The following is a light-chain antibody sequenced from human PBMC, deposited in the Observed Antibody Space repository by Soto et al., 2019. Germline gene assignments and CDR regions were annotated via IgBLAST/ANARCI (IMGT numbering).Light chain of an antibody. Sequence: DIVMTQSPDYLAVSLGESATINCKSSQSVFYSSNHKNYLAWYQQKPGQPPKVLIYWASTRESGVPDRFSGSVSGKYFSLTISRLQAEDVAVYNCQQYYKSPRTFGQGTKVEIK. CDR1: QSVFYSSNHKNY. CDR3: QQYYKSPRT. J-gene: IGKJ1*01. CDR2: WAS. V-gene: IGKV4-1*01.